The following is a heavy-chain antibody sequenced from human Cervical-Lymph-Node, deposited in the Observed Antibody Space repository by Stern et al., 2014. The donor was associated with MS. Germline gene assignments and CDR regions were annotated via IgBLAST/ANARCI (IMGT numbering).Heavy chain of an antibody. J-gene: IGHJ4*02. D-gene: IGHD6-19*01. CDR2: IWYDGSNK. V-gene: IGHV3-33*01. CDR1: GFTFSSYG. CDR3: AREKIYSSGWYYFDY. Sequence: QVQLVESGGGVVQPGRSLRLSCAASGFTFSSYGMHWVRQAPGKGLEWVAVIWYDGSNKYYADSVKGRFTISRDNSKNTLYLQMNSLRAEDTAVYYCAREKIYSSGWYYFDYWGQGTLVTVSS.